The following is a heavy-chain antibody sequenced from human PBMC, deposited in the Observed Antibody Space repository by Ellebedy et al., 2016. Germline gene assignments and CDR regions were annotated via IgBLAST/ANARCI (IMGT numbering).Heavy chain of an antibody. CDR3: ARGDASYRLPDY. D-gene: IGHD3-16*02. Sequence: SETLSLTXAVYGGSFSGYYWSWIRQPPGKGLEWIGEINHSGSTNYNPSLKSRVTISVDTSKNQFSLKLSSVTAADTAVYYCARGDASYRLPDYWGQGTLVTVSS. J-gene: IGHJ4*02. CDR2: INHSGST. CDR1: GGSFSGYY. V-gene: IGHV4-34*01.